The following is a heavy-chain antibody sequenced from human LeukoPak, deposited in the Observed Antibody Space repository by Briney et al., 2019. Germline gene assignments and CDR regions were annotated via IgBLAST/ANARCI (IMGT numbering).Heavy chain of an antibody. J-gene: IGHJ3*02. D-gene: IGHD3-22*01. Sequence: PSETLSLTCNVSGGSISSYYWNWFRQSPGKGLEWIGKVYNNGRTIYNPSLKSRVTISVDTSKNHFSLQLTSVTAADTAVYFCAREDMFYYDNSAYNVLDIWGQGTKVTVSS. CDR2: VYNNGRT. V-gene: IGHV4-59*01. CDR3: AREDMFYYDNSAYNVLDI. CDR1: GGSISSYY.